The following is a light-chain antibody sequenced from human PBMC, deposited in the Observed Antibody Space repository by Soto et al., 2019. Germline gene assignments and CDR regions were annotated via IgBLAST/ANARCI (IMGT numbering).Light chain of an antibody. CDR2: GAT. CDR3: QQYGVSPQS. CDR1: QSISGSY. V-gene: IGKV3-20*01. J-gene: IGKJ3*01. Sequence: EIVLTQSPGTLSLYPGEIVTLSCRASQSISGSYLAWYQQKRGQAPRLLVYGATTRATGIPDRFSGSGSGSDFTLIISRLEPEDFAVYFCQQYGVSPQSFGPGTKV.